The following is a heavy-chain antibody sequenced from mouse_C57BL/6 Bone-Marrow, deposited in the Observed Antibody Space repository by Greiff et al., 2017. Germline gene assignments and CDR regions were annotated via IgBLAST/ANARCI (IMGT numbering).Heavy chain of an antibody. CDR1: GFTFSSYG. D-gene: IGHD2-1*01. CDR2: ISSGGSYT. J-gene: IGHJ3*01. Sequence: DVMLVESGGDLVKPGGSLKLSCAASGFTFSSYGMSWVRQTPDKRLEWVANISSGGSYTYYPDSVKGRFTISRDNAMNTRYLQLGSLTSEDTAMDYCAKRGYGNHFADWGQGILVTVSA. CDR3: AKRGYGNHFAD. V-gene: IGHV5-6*02.